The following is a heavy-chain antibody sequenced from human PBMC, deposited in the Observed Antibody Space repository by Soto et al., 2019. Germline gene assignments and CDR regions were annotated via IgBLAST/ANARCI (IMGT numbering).Heavy chain of an antibody. V-gene: IGHV4-34*01. CDR2: INHSGST. Sequence: SETLSLTCTVSGGSISGYYWSWIRQPPGKGLEWIGEINHSGSTNYNPSLKSRVTISVDTSKNQFSLKLSSVTAADTAVYYCARGYYGSGSPYYYGMDVWGQGTTVTVSS. J-gene: IGHJ6*02. D-gene: IGHD3-10*01. CDR1: GGSISGYY. CDR3: ARGYYGSGSPYYYGMDV.